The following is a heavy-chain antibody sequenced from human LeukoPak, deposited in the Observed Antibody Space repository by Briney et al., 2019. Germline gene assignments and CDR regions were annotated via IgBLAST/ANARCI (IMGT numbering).Heavy chain of an antibody. J-gene: IGHJ6*03. Sequence: GASVKVSCKASGYTFTSYGISWVRQATGQGLEWMGWMNPNSGNTGYAQKFQGRVTMTRNTSISTAYMELSSLRSEDTAVYYCKCGWYEYYYYMDVWGKGTTVTVSS. CDR2: MNPNSGNT. D-gene: IGHD6-19*01. V-gene: IGHV1-8*02. CDR1: GYTFTSYG. CDR3: KCGWYEYYYYMDV.